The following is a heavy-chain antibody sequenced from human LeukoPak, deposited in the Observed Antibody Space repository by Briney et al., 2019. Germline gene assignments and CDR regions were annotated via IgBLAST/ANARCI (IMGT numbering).Heavy chain of an antibody. Sequence: GGSLRLSCAASGFTFSSYAMSWVRQAPGKGLEWVSAISGSGGSTYYADSVKGRFTNSRDNSKNTLYPQMNSLRAEDTAVYYCAKDLPVRGYSGYDPDYWGQGTLATVSS. CDR1: GFTFSSYA. CDR2: ISGSGGST. J-gene: IGHJ4*02. CDR3: AKDLPVRGYSGYDPDY. D-gene: IGHD5-12*01. V-gene: IGHV3-23*01.